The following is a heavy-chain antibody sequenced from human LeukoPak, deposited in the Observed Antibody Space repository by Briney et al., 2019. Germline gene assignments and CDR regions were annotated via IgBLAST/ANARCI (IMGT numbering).Heavy chain of an antibody. D-gene: IGHD3-22*01. CDR3: ARDRDYYDSSGYYPGNWFDP. CDR1: GGTFSSYA. J-gene: IGHJ5*02. CDR2: IIPIFGIA. V-gene: IGHV1-69*04. Sequence: SVKVSCKASGGTFSSYAISWVRQAPGQGLEWMGRIIPIFGIANYAQKFQGRVTITADKSTSTAYMELSSLRSEDTAVYHCARDRDYYDSSGYYPGNWFDPWGQGTLVTVSS.